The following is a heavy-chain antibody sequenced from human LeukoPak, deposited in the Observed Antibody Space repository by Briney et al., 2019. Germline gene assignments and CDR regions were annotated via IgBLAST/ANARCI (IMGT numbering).Heavy chain of an antibody. V-gene: IGHV3-23*01. CDR3: AKSTCSGDSCYDIFDY. CDR2: ISGSGGST. J-gene: IGHJ4*02. CDR1: GFTFSSYA. Sequence: GGSLRLSCAASGFTFSSYAMSWVRQAPGKGLEWVSAISGSGGSTYYADSVKGRFTISRDNSKNTLYLQMNSLRAEDTAVYHCAKSTCSGDSCYDIFDYWGQGTLVTVSS. D-gene: IGHD2-15*01.